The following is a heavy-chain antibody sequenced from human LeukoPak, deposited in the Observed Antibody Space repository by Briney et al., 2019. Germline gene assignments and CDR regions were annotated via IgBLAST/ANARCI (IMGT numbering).Heavy chain of an antibody. V-gene: IGHV1-46*01. J-gene: IGHJ4*02. Sequence: GASVKVSCKASGYTFTSYYMHWVRQAPGQGLEWMGIINPSGGSTSYAQKFQGRVTMTRDTSTSTIYMELSSLRSEDTAVYYCARPSPRYYFDYWGQGTLVTVSS. CDR2: INPSGGST. CDR3: ARPSPRYYFDY. D-gene: IGHD4-17*01. CDR1: GYTFTSYY.